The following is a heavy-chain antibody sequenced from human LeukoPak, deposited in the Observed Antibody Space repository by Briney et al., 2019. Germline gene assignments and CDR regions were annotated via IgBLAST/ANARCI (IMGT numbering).Heavy chain of an antibody. D-gene: IGHD2-2*01. V-gene: IGHV4-34*01. Sequence: PSETLSLTCAVYGGSFSGYYWSWIRQPPGKGLEWIGEINHSGSTNYNPSLKSRVTISVDTSKNQFSLKLSSVTAADTAVYYCARLDIVVVPARQNFYYYMDVWGKGTTVTVSS. CDR3: ARLDIVVVPARQNFYYYMDV. CDR2: INHSGST. CDR1: GGSFSGYY. J-gene: IGHJ6*03.